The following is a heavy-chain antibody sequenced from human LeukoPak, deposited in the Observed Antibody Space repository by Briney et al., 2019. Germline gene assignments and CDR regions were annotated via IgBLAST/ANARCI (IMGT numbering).Heavy chain of an antibody. J-gene: IGHJ4*02. CDR3: ARSTQIAAAGDN. CDR1: GYTFTGYY. V-gene: IGHV1-2*06. Sequence: ASVKVSCKASGYTFTGYYMHWVRQAPGQGLEWMGRINPNSGGTNYAQKFQGRVTMTRDTSISTAYMEPSSLRSEDTAVYYCARSTQIAAAGDNWGQGTLVTVSS. D-gene: IGHD6-13*01. CDR2: INPNSGGT.